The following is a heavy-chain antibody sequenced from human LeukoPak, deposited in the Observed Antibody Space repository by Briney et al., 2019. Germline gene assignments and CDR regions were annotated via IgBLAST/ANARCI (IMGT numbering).Heavy chain of an antibody. J-gene: IGHJ4*02. Sequence: GGSLRLSCAASGFTFSSYEMNWVRQAPGKGLEWVSYISSSDTTIYYADSVKGRFAISRDNAKSSVYLQMNSLRDEDTAVYYCARRLGPRLDYWGQGTLVTVSS. CDR2: ISSSDTTI. D-gene: IGHD6-6*01. CDR1: GFTFSSYE. CDR3: ARRLGPRLDY. V-gene: IGHV3-48*03.